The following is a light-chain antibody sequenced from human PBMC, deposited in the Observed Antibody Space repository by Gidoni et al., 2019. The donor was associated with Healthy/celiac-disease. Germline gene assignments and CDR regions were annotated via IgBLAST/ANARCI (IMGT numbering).Light chain of an antibody. Sequence: EIVLTKSPATLSLSPGERATLSCRASQSVSSYLAWYQQKPGQAPRLLIYDASNRATGIPARFSGSGSGTDFTLTISSLEPEDFAVYYCQQRSNWPPRYTFGQXTKLEIK. CDR2: DAS. CDR1: QSVSSY. V-gene: IGKV3-11*01. CDR3: QQRSNWPPRYT. J-gene: IGKJ2*01.